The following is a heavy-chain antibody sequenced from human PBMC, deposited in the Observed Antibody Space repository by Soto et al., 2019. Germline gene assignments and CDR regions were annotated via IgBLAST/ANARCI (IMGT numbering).Heavy chain of an antibody. CDR3: AAGEASSRNLAPYYLDF. CDR1: GGSMRNYF. J-gene: IGHJ4*02. V-gene: IGHV4-59*01. D-gene: IGHD6-13*01. CDR2: IHYSGTT. Sequence: SETLSLTCTVSGGSMRNYFCTWIRQPPGKGLEWIGYIHYSGTTSFFPSYNPSLRSRVTISEDTSKNQFSLKLLSVTTADTAVYFCAAGEASSRNLAPYYLDFWGQGTLVTVSS.